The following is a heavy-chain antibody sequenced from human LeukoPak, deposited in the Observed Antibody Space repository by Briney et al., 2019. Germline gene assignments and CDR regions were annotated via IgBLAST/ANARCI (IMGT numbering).Heavy chain of an antibody. CDR2: ISSSGSTI. CDR3: ASGGASYGDDPPSYYYYYGMDV. Sequence: GGSLRLSCAASGFTFSSYEMNWVRQAPGKGLEWVSYISSSGSTIYYADSVKGRFTISRDNAKNSLYLQMNSLRAEDTAVYYCASGGASYGDDPPSYYYYYGMDVRGKGTTVTVSS. J-gene: IGHJ6*04. CDR1: GFTFSSYE. D-gene: IGHD4-17*01. V-gene: IGHV3-48*03.